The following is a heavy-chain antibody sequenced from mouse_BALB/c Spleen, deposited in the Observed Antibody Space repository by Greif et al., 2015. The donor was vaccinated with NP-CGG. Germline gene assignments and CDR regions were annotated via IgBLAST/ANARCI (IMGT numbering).Heavy chain of an antibody. Sequence: QVQLQQPGAELAKHGASVKMACKASGYTFTSYWMHWVKQRPGQGLEWIGYINPSTGYNEYNQKFKNKATLTADKSSSTAYMQLSSLTSEDSAVYYFARTGGRYAMDYWGQGTSVTVSS. CDR3: ARTGGRYAMDY. CDR2: INPSTGYN. CDR1: GYTFTSYW. V-gene: IGHV1-7*01. J-gene: IGHJ4*01.